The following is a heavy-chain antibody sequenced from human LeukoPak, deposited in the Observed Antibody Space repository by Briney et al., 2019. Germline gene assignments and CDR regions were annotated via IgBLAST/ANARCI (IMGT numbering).Heavy chain of an antibody. CDR3: ARCGTTMGNRLFDY. D-gene: IGHD4-23*01. CDR2: IYYSGST. V-gene: IGHV4-31*03. CDR1: GGSISGGGYY. J-gene: IGHJ4*02. Sequence: SETLSLTCTVSGGSISGGGYYWSWIRQHPGKGLEWIGYIYYSGSTYYNPSLKSRVTISVDTSKNQFSLKLSSVTAADTAVYYCARCGTTMGNRLFDYWGQGTLVTVSS.